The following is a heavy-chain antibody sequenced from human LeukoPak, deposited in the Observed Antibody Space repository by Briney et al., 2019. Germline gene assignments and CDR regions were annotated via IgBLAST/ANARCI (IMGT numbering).Heavy chain of an antibody. Sequence: KPSETLSLTCTVSGGSISSSSYYWGWIRQPPGKGLEWIGSIYYSGSTYYNPSLKSRVTISVDTSKNQFSLKLNFVTAADTAIYYCARGGSGSWFDPWGQGTLVTVSS. CDR1: GGSISSSSYY. CDR3: ARGGSGSWFDP. J-gene: IGHJ5*02. V-gene: IGHV4-39*07. CDR2: IYYSGST. D-gene: IGHD3-10*01.